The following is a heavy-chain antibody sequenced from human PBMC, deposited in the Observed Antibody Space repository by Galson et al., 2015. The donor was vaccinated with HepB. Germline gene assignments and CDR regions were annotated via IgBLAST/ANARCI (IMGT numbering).Heavy chain of an antibody. J-gene: IGHJ4*02. CDR2: ISSSSSTI. Sequence: SLRLSCAASGFTFSSYSMNWVRQAPGKGLEWVSYISSSSSTIYYADSVKGRFTISRDNAKNSLYLQMNSLRAEDTAVYYCARDQTDSSGWRVYFDYWGQGTLVTVSS. V-gene: IGHV3-48*01. CDR3: ARDQTDSSGWRVYFDY. D-gene: IGHD6-19*01. CDR1: GFTFSSYS.